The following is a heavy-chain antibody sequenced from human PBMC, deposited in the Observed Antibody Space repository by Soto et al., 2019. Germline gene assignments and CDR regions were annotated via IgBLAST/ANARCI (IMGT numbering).Heavy chain of an antibody. V-gene: IGHV4-39*02. D-gene: IGHD3-3*01. J-gene: IGHJ5*02. CDR2: IYYSGST. Sequence: PSGTLSLSCTVPGCSISSYSYYWGRIPPAPGQGLEWIGSIYYSGSTYYNPSLKSRVTIPVDTSKNQFSLKLSSVTAADTAVYYCAREHYDFWSGYYPNWFDPWGQGTLVTVSS. CDR1: GCSISSYSYY. CDR3: AREHYDFWSGYYPNWFDP.